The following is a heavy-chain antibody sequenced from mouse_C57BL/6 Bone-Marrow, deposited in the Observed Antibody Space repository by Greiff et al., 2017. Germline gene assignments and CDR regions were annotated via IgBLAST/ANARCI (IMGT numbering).Heavy chain of an antibody. Sequence: VKLQESGAELVKPGASVKLSCKASGYTFTSYWMHWVKPRPGQGLEWIGMIHPNSGSTNYNEKFKSKATLTVDKSSSTAYMQLSSLTSEDSAVYYCARLLRYGYWGQGTTLTVSS. CDR1: GYTFTSYW. V-gene: IGHV1-64*01. CDR2: IHPNSGST. D-gene: IGHD1-1*01. J-gene: IGHJ2*01. CDR3: ARLLRYGY.